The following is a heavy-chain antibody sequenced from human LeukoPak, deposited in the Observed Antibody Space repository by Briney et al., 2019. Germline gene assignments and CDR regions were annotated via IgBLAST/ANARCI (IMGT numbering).Heavy chain of an antibody. V-gene: IGHV1-46*01. CDR1: GYTFTTYY. Sequence: ASVKVSCKASGYTFTTYYMHWVRQAPGQGLEWMGIMNPSDGSTSYAQKFQGRVTMTRDTSTSTVYMELSSLRSEDTAVYYCARDHVNPVWYFDLWGRGTLVTVSS. CDR2: MNPSDGST. J-gene: IGHJ2*01. CDR3: ARDHVNPVWYFDL.